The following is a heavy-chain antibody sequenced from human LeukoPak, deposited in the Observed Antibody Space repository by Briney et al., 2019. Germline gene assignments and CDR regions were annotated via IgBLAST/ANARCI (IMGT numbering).Heavy chain of an antibody. Sequence: GGSLRLSCAASGFTFSSYSMNWVRQTPGKGLEWVSSISSSSTYIYYADSVEGRFTISRHNATTSLYLPMNSLRAEHTAVYYCAREPTAMILCGQATLVTVPS. CDR1: GFTFSSYS. J-gene: IGHJ1*01. V-gene: IGHV3-21*01. CDR2: ISSSSTYI. CDR3: AREPTAMIL. D-gene: IGHD5-18*01.